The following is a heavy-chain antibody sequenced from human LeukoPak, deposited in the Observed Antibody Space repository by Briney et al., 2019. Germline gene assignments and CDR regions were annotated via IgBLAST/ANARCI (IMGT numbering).Heavy chain of an antibody. J-gene: IGHJ6*02. CDR3: ARFPGIANVFYYGMDV. Sequence: GGSLRLSCAASGFIVSNNYINWVRQAPGKGLEWVSVIYSGGSTYYADSVKGRFTISRDSSKNTLYLQMNSLRVEDTAVYYCARFPGIANVFYYGMDVWGQGTTVTVTS. V-gene: IGHV3-66*01. CDR2: IYSGGST. CDR1: GFIVSNNY. D-gene: IGHD6-13*01.